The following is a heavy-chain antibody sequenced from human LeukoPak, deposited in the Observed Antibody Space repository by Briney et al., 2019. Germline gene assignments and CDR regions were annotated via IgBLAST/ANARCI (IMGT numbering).Heavy chain of an antibody. CDR2: IYYSGST. CDR3: ARHEVWVAAAGKGAFDY. D-gene: IGHD6-13*01. Sequence: SETLSLTCTVSGGSISSSSYYWGWIRQPPGKGLEWIGSIYYSGSTYYNPSLKSRVTISVDTSKNQFSLKLSSVTAADTAVYYCARHEVWVAAAGKGAFDYWGQGTLVTVSS. J-gene: IGHJ4*02. CDR1: GGSISSSSYY. V-gene: IGHV4-39*01.